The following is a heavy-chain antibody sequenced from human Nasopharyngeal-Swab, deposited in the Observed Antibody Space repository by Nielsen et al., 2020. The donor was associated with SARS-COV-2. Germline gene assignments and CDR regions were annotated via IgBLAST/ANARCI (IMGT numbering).Heavy chain of an antibody. V-gene: IGHV3-23*03. D-gene: IGHD3-3*01. CDR3: AKAVGAITIFGVVIKKAHGMDV. Sequence: VRQAPGNGLEWVSVIYSGGSSTYYADSVKGRFTISRDNSKNTLYLQMNSLRAEDTAVYYCAKAVGAITIFGVVIKKAHGMDVWGQGTTVTVSS. CDR2: IYSGGSST. J-gene: IGHJ6*02.